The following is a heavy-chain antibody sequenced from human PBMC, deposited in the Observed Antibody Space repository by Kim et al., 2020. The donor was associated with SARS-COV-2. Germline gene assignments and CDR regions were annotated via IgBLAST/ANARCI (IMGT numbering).Heavy chain of an antibody. V-gene: IGHV2-5*02. Sequence: SGPTLVNPTQTLTLTCTFSGFSLSTSGVGVGWIRQPPGKALEWLALIYWDDDKRYSPSLKSRLTITKDTSKNQVVLTMTNMDPVDTATYYCVRTSRANYYDSSGYYPKPFQHWGQGTLVTVSS. CDR1: GFSLSTSGVG. J-gene: IGHJ1*01. CDR2: IYWDDDK. CDR3: VRTSRANYYDSSGYYPKPFQH. D-gene: IGHD3-22*01.